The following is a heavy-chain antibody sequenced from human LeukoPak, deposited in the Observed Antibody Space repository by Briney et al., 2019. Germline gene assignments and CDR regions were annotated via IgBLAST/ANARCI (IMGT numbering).Heavy chain of an antibody. CDR2: IYYSGST. CDR1: GGSISSYY. Sequence: PSETLSLTCTVSGGSISSYYWSWIRQPPGKGLEWIGYIYYSGSTNYNPSLKSRVTISVDTSKNQFSLKLSSVTAADTAVYYCARGMGYPISIDYWGQGTLVTVSS. V-gene: IGHV4-59*01. CDR3: ARGMGYPISIDY. D-gene: IGHD3-3*02. J-gene: IGHJ4*02.